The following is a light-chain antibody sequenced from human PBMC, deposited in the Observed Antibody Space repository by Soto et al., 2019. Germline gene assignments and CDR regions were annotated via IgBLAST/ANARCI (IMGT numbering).Light chain of an antibody. CDR3: CSFTVDSTLV. J-gene: IGLJ2*01. V-gene: IGLV2-18*02. Sequence: QSALTQPPSVSGSPGQSVTISCTGTSSDIGGYNRVSWYQQPPGTAPKLLIYEVSNRPSGVPDRFSGSKSGNTASLTISGLQAEDEADYYCCSFTVDSTLVFGGGTKVTVL. CDR2: EVS. CDR1: SSDIGGYNR.